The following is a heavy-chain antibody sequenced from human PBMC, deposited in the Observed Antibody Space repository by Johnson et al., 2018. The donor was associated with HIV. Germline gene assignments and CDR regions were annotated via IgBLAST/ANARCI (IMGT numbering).Heavy chain of an antibody. CDR3: ATGYNWNYVSGVNLLGGGYEVPSEHAFEI. D-gene: IGHD1-7*01. Sequence: QVQLVESGGGVVQPGRSLRLSCAASGFTFKTYSIHWVRQAPGKGLELVAVISYDGKNKYYADSVKGRFSISRDNSKNTLYLQMNGLGTEDSAVYYCATGYNWNYVSGVNLLGGGYEVPSEHAFEIWGQGTMVTVTS. V-gene: IGHV3-30*04. CDR2: ISYDGKNK. J-gene: IGHJ3*02. CDR1: GFTFKTYS.